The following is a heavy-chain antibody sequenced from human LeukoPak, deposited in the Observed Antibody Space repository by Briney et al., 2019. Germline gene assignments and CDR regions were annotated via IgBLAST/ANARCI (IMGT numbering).Heavy chain of an antibody. CDR2: INPSGGST. CDR3: ARAPAVAAAGSYYYYGMDV. CDR1: GYTFTSYY. J-gene: IGHJ6*02. D-gene: IGHD6-13*01. V-gene: IGHV1-46*01. Sequence: ASVKVSCKASGYTFTSYYMHWVRQAPGQGLEWMGIINPSGGSTSYAQKFQGRVTMTRDTSTSTVYMELSSLRSEDTAVYYCARAPAVAAAGSYYYYGMDVWGQGTTVTVSS.